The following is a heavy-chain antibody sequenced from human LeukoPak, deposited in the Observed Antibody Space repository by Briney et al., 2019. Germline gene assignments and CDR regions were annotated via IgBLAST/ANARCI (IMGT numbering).Heavy chain of an antibody. CDR3: ARGEDYGGNPFFDY. D-gene: IGHD4-23*01. Sequence: PSETLSLTCTVSGGSISSYYWSWIRQPPGKGLEWIGYIYHSGSTYYNPSLKSRVTISVDRSKNQFSLKLSSVTAADTAVYYCARGEDYGGNPFFDYWGQGTLVTVSS. CDR1: GGSISSYY. J-gene: IGHJ4*02. CDR2: IYHSGST. V-gene: IGHV4-59*12.